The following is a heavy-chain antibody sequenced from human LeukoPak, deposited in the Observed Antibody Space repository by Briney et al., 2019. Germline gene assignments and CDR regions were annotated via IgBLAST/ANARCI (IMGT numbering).Heavy chain of an antibody. D-gene: IGHD6-13*01. CDR3: ASSNRIAAAPGFDY. CDR2: ISSSSSYI. V-gene: IGHV3-21*01. Sequence: GGFLRLSCAASGFTFSSMNWVRQAPGKGLEWVSSISSSSSYIYYADSVKGRFTISRDNAKNSLYLQMNSLRAEDTAVYYCASSNRIAAAPGFDYWGQGTLVTVSS. J-gene: IGHJ4*02. CDR1: GFTFSS.